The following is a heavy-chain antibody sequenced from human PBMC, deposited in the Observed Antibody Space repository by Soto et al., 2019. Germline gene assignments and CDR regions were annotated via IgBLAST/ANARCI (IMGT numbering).Heavy chain of an antibody. CDR3: ARGGKGILSYYYYDMDV. V-gene: IGHV4-61*01. Sequence: SETLSLTCTVSAGSVSSGSYYWSWIRQPPGKGLEWIGYIFYSGSTNYNPSLKSRVTISIRTSKNQFSLKLTSVTAADTAVYYCARGGKGILSYYYYDMDVWDQETTVTVSS. J-gene: IGHJ6*02. D-gene: IGHD2-15*01. CDR2: IFYSGST. CDR1: AGSVSSGSYY.